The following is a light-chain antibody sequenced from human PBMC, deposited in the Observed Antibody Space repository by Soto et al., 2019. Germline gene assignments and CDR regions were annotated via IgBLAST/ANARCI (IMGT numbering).Light chain of an antibody. CDR2: AAS. CDR1: QTISNY. J-gene: IGKJ5*01. Sequence: DIQMTQSPSSLSASVGDRVTITCRASQTISNYLNWYQQKPGKAPNLLIYAASSLQSGVPSRFSGSGSGTDFTLTISSLQPEDFATYDCQQSFSTPSTFGQGTRLEIK. V-gene: IGKV1-39*01. CDR3: QQSFSTPST.